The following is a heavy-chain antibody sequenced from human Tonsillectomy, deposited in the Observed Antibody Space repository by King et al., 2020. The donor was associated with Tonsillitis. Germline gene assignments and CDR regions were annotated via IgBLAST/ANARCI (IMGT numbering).Heavy chain of an antibody. D-gene: IGHD6-6*01. V-gene: IGHV5-10-1*03. CDR2: ISPTGSHG. CDR1: GYRFTGYW. Sequence: QLVQSGAELKKPGESLRISCKGSGYRFTGYWISWVRQRPGKELEWRGKISPTGSHGIYSPPFQGHVIVSVDKSIDTAYLQWGSLRASDSGIYYCARQSGQLELTTAFDLGGKGTLVAVSS. J-gene: IGHJ3*01. CDR3: ARQSGQLELTTAFDL.